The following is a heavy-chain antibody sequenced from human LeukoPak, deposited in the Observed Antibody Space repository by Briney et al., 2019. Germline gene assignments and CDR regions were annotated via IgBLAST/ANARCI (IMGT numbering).Heavy chain of an antibody. CDR2: IYYSGST. CDR3: ARGKSSWYGSRNYYYYYMDV. Sequence: SETLSLTCTVSGGSISSYYWSWIRQPPGKGLEWIGYIYYSGSTNYNPSLKSRVTISVDTSKNQFSLKLSSVTAADTAVYYCARGKSSWYGSRNYYYYYMDVWGKGTTVTVSS. CDR1: GGSISSYY. J-gene: IGHJ6*03. D-gene: IGHD6-13*01. V-gene: IGHV4-59*01.